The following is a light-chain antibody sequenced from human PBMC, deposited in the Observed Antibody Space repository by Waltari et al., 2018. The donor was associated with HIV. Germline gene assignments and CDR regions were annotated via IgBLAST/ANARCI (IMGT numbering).Light chain of an antibody. J-gene: IGLJ3*02. CDR2: KDI. CDR3: FSAADNNLGV. Sequence: SYELTQPSSVSVSPGQTARITCSGDGLAKRYVRGFQQKPVQAPVWVLYKDIERPSGILERCSGSSSETTVTLTISGAQVEDEADYSCFSAADNNLGVFGGGTKVTVL. CDR1: GLAKRY. V-gene: IGLV3-27*01.